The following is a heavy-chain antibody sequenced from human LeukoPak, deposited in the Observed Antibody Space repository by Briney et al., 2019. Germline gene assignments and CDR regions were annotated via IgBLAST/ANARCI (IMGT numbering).Heavy chain of an antibody. D-gene: IGHD4-11*01. V-gene: IGHV4-34*01. CDR2: INHSGST. Sequence: SETLSLTCAVYGGSFSGYYWSWIRQPPGKGLEWIGEINHSGSTNYNPSLKSRVTISVGTSKNQFSLKLSSVTAADTAVYYCARGTRNYKAFDYWGQGTLITVSS. J-gene: IGHJ4*02. CDR1: GGSFSGYY. CDR3: ARGTRNYKAFDY.